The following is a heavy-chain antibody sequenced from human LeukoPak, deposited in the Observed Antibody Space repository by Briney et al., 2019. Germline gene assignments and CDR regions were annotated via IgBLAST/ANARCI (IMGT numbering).Heavy chain of an antibody. CDR3: ARGRTYGGNYFDY. J-gene: IGHJ4*02. CDR2: ILSDGSVT. Sequence: GGSLRLACAASGFTFSSFYMHCVRQAPGKGLLWVSRILSDGSVTRYADSVKGRFTISRDNAKDTLYLQMNSLRAEDTAVYYRARGRTYGGNYFDYWGQGALVTVSS. V-gene: IGHV3-74*01. D-gene: IGHD4-23*01. CDR1: GFTFSSFY.